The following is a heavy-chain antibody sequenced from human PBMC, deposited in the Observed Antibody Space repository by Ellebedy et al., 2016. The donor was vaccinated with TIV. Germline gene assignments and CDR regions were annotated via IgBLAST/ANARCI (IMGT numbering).Heavy chain of an antibody. V-gene: IGHV3-9*01. D-gene: IGHD6-13*01. CDR2: ISWNRDTI. CDR1: GFSFDQYA. J-gene: IGHJ4*02. Sequence: SLKISXAASGFSFDQYAMHWVRQAPGKGLEWVSGISWNRDTIAYADSVKGRFTISRDNAKNSLHVQMNSLRPEDTALYFCVKGLAGIATGFDFWGQGTLVTVSS. CDR3: VKGLAGIATGFDF.